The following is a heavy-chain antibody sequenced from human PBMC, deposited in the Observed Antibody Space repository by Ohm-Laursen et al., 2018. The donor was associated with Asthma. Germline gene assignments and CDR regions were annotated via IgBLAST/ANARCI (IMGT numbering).Heavy chain of an antibody. CDR1: GFTFSSYG. D-gene: IGHD1-1*01. V-gene: IGHV3-30*18. CDR2: ISYDGSNK. CDR3: ANLNWNGPDY. Sequence: SLRLSCAASGFTFSSYGMHWVRQAPGKGLEWVAVISYDGSNKYYADSVKGRFTISGDNSKNTLYLQMNSLRAEDTAVYYCANLNWNGPDYWGQGTLVTVSS. J-gene: IGHJ4*02.